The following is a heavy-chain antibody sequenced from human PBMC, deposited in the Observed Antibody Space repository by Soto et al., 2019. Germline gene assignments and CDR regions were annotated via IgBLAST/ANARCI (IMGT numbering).Heavy chain of an antibody. CDR2: IIPIFVTA. D-gene: IGHD2-2*01. V-gene: IGHV1-69*12. J-gene: IGHJ2*01. CDR1: GGTFSSYA. CDR3: ARGVPAAMPGWYLDL. Sequence: QVQLVQSGAEVKKPGSSVKVSCKASGGTFSSYAISWVRQAPGQGLEWMGGIIPIFVTANYAQKFQGRVTITADESTSTAYMELRSLRSEDTAVYYCARGVPAAMPGWYLDLWGRGTLVTVSS.